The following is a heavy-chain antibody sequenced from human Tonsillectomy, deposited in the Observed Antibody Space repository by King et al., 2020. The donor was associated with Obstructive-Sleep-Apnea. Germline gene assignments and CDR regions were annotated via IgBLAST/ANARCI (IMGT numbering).Heavy chain of an antibody. CDR1: GYTLTKLS. D-gene: IGHD3-10*01. V-gene: IGHV1-24*01. CDR3: ATDWMVRRVIIPYYGMDV. CDR2: FDPEDGKT. J-gene: IGHJ6*02. Sequence: VQLVESGAEVKKPGASVKVSCKVSGYTLTKLSMHWVRQAPGKGLEWMGGFDPEDGKTVYTQKLQGRVTMTEDTSTDTAYMELSSLRAEDTAVYYCATDWMVRRVIIPYYGMDVWGQGTTVTVSS.